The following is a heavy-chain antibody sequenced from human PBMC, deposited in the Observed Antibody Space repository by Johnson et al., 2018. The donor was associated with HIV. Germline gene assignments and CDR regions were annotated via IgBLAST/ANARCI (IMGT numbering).Heavy chain of an antibody. CDR3: ARGALGDWVDAFDI. D-gene: IGHD3-16*01. Sequence: QVQLVESGGGVVQPGRSLRLSCAASGFTFSSYAMHWVRQAPGKGLEWVAVISYDGSNKYYADSVKGRFTISRDNSKNTLYVQMNSLRAEDTAVFYCARGALGDWVDAFDIWGQGTMVTVSS. J-gene: IGHJ3*02. CDR1: GFTFSSYA. V-gene: IGHV3-30*04. CDR2: ISYDGSNK.